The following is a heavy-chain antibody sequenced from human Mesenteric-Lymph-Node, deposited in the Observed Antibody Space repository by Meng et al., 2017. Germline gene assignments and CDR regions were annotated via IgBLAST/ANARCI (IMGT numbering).Heavy chain of an antibody. CDR3: ARGSGYSYGYRY. V-gene: IGHV3-21*01. J-gene: IGHJ4*02. CDR2: ISSSSSYI. Sequence: GESLKISCAASGFTFSSYSMNWVRQAPGKGLEWVSSISSSSSYIYYADSVKGRFTISRDNAKNSLYLQMNSLRAEDTAVYYCARGSGYSYGYRYWGQRTLVTVSS. D-gene: IGHD5-18*01. CDR1: GFTFSSYS.